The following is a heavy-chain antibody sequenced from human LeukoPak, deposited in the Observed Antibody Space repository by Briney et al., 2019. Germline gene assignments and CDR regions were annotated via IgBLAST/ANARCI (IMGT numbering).Heavy chain of an antibody. Sequence: SETLSLTCTVSDDSISSGSYYWGWIRQPPGKGLEWIGSIYYSGNTHYNTSLKSRVAMSVDTSKKQFSLKLNSVTAADTAVYFCARQKASPITVAGLIDYWGQGALVTASS. V-gene: IGHV4-39*01. CDR2: IYYSGNT. CDR1: DDSISSGSYY. CDR3: ARQKASPITVAGLIDY. J-gene: IGHJ4*02. D-gene: IGHD6-19*01.